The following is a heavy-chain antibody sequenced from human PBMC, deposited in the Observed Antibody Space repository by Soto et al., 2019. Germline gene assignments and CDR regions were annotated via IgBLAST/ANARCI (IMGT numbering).Heavy chain of an antibody. D-gene: IGHD3-3*01. CDR2: IIPIFGTA. J-gene: IGHJ6*02. CDR1: GGTFSSYA. V-gene: IGHV1-69*01. Sequence: QVQLVQSGAEVKKPGSSVKVSCKASGGTFSSYAISWVRQAPGQGLEWRGGIIPIFGTANYAQKFQGRVTIPADESMSTAYMELGSRRSEDTAVYYCARGLDRDDVWSGYPVNYSYYYGMDVWGQGTTVTVS. CDR3: ARGLDRDDVWSGYPVNYSYYYGMDV.